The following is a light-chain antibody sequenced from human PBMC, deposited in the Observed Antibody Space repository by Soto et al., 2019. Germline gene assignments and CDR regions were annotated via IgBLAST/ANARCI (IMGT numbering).Light chain of an antibody. J-gene: IGKJ3*01. Sequence: MTQSPSTLSASVGDRITITCRASQSVSRRLAWYQQKPGQAPRLLIYDASNRATGIPARFSGSGSGTDFTLTISSLEPEDFAVYYCQQYGASPFTFGPGTRVDLK. CDR2: DAS. CDR1: QSVSRR. V-gene: IGKV3D-15*01. CDR3: QQYGASPFT.